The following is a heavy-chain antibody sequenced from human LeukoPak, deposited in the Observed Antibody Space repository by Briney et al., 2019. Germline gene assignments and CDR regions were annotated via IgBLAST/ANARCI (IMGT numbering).Heavy chain of an antibody. J-gene: IGHJ5*02. CDR2: INPNSGGT. CDR3: ARDGYRGYSGYGPAGPNWFDP. CDR1: GYTFTGYY. V-gene: IGHV1-2*02. D-gene: IGHD5-12*01. Sequence: ASVKVSCKASGYTFTGYYMHWVRQAPGQGLEWMGWINPNSGGTNYAQKFQGRVTMTRDTSISTAYMELSRLRSDDTAVYYCARDGYRGYSGYGPAGPNWFDPWGQGTLVTVSS.